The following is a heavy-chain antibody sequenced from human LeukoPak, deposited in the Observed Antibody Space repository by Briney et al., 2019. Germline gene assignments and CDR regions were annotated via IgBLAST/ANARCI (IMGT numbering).Heavy chain of an antibody. CDR2: IKQDGSEK. Sequence: GGSLRLSCAASGFTFSSYWMSWVRQAPGKGLEWVANIKQDGSEKYYVDSVKGRFTISRDNAKNSLYLQMNSLRAEDTAVYYCAKREEMATIYYYGMDVWGQGTTVTASS. CDR1: GFTFSSYW. V-gene: IGHV3-7*03. CDR3: AKREEMATIYYYGMDV. D-gene: IGHD5-24*01. J-gene: IGHJ6*02.